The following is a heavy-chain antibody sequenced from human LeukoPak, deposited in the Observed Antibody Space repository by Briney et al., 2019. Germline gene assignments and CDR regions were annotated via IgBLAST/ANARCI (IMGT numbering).Heavy chain of an antibody. CDR1: GYTFTGYY. D-gene: IGHD3-22*01. J-gene: IGHJ4*02. CDR3: ARSDSSSEAYFDY. V-gene: IGHV1-2*02. Sequence: GASVKVSCKASGYTFTGYYIHWLRQAPGQGLEWMVWINPNSGYTSYADKFQGRVTMTRDMSISTAYMELSRLRSDDTAVYYCARSDSSSEAYFDYWGQATLVTVSS. CDR2: INPNSGYT.